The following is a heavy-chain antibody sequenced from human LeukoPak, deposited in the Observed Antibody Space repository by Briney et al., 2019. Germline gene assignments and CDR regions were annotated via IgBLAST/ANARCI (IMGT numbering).Heavy chain of an antibody. CDR2: ISGSGGST. D-gene: IGHD6-19*01. J-gene: IGHJ6*03. Sequence: GGSLRLSCAASGFTFSSYAMSWVHQAPGKGLEWVSAISGSGGSTYYADSVKGRFTISRDNSKNTLYLQMNSLRAEDTAVYYCARLYSSGWTVYYYYMDVWGKGTTVTVSS. CDR1: GFTFSSYA. V-gene: IGHV3-23*01. CDR3: ARLYSSGWTVYYYYMDV.